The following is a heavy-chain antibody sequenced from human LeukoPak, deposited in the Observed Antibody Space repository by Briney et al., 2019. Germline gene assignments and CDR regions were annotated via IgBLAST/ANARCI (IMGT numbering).Heavy chain of an antibody. V-gene: IGHV3-48*04. Sequence: GSLRLSCAASGFTFSSYSMNWVRQAPGKGLEWLSYISSTSITTYYADSVKGRFTISRDNAKNSLYLQMNSLRAEDTAVYYCASDDYLSQYYFDYWGQGTLVTVSS. D-gene: IGHD3-16*01. CDR3: ASDDYLSQYYFDY. CDR1: GFTFSSYS. CDR2: ISSTSITT. J-gene: IGHJ4*02.